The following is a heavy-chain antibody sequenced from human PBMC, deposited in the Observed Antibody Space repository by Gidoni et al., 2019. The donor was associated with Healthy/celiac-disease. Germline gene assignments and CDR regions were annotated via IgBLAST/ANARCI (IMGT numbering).Heavy chain of an antibody. V-gene: IGHV4-39*01. J-gene: IGHJ4*02. D-gene: IGHD6-13*01. Sequence: QLQLQESGPGLVKPSETLSPTCTVSGGSISSSSYSWGWSRQPPGKGLEWIWSIYYSGSTYYNPSLKIRVTISVDTSKNQFSLKLSSVTAADTAVYYCARHGGRMAAAGTGVFDYWGQGTLVTVSS. CDR3: ARHGGRMAAAGTGVFDY. CDR2: IYYSGST. CDR1: GGSISSSSYS.